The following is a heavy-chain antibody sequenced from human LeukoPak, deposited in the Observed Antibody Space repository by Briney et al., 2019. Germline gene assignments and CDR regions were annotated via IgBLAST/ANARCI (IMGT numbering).Heavy chain of an antibody. CDR2: IRYDGSNT. CDR1: GFTLSSYW. J-gene: IGHJ4*02. CDR3: AKNRWGSVATPDS. Sequence: GGSLRLSCAASGFTLSSYWMGWVRQAPGKGLEWVTFIRYDGSNTYAESVKGRFTISRDNSKNTVYLQMNSLAIEDTAIYYCAKNRWGSVATPDSWGQGTVVTVSS. D-gene: IGHD5-12*01. V-gene: IGHV3-30*02.